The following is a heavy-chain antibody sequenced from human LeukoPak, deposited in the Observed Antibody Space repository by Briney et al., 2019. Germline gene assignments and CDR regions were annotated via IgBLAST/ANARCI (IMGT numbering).Heavy chain of an antibody. CDR1: GFIFSDYS. J-gene: IGHJ3*01. CDR2: ISSSSAYI. Sequence: KPGGSLRLSCVASGFIFSDYSMDWVRQAPGKGLEWVSSISSSSAYIFYSDSVKGRFTISRDNAQSSLYLQMNSLRAEDTAVYYCARQAVARPFDLWGQGTMVAVSS. CDR3: ARQAVARPFDL. V-gene: IGHV3-21*06.